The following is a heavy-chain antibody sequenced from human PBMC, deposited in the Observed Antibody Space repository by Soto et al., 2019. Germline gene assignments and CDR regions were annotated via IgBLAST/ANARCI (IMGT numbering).Heavy chain of an antibody. D-gene: IGHD3-10*01. J-gene: IGHJ4*02. Sequence: GGSLRLSCAASGFTFSSYSMNWVRQAPGKGLVWVSCINSSSSITCYADSVKGRFTISRDNAKNTLYLQMNSLRAEDSALYYCARDLTYGSGSYPLHWGQGTLVTVSS. CDR3: ARDLTYGSGSYPLH. V-gene: IGHV3-48*04. CDR2: INSSSSIT. CDR1: GFTFSSYS.